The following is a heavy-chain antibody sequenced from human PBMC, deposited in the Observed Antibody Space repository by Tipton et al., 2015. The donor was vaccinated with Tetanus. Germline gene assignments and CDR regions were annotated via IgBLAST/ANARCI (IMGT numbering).Heavy chain of an antibody. CDR3: ARHFHENSVYYELDIDY. CDR1: GASLRGGDYH. Sequence: LRLSCTVSGASLRGGDYHWSWIRQPPGKGLEWLAYISGSGTSNSNYYLKSRITMTHDTSRNQFSLKLSSVTAADTAVYYCARHFHENSVYYELDIDYWGQGTLVAVSS. CDR2: ISGSGTS. V-gene: IGHV4-61*08. D-gene: IGHD3-22*01. J-gene: IGHJ4*02.